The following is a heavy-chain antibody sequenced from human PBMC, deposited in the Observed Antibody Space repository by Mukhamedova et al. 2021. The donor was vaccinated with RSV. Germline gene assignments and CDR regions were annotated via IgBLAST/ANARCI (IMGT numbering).Heavy chain of an antibody. V-gene: IGHV4-39*01. Sequence: TISVDTSKNQFSLKLSSVTAADTAVYYCARHQLVHAFDIWGQGTMVTVSS. D-gene: IGHD1/OR15-1a*01. CDR3: ARHQLVHAFDI. J-gene: IGHJ3*02.